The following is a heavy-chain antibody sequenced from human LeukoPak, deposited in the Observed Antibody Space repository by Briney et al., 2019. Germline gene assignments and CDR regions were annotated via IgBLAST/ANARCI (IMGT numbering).Heavy chain of an antibody. V-gene: IGHV3-23*01. Sequence: GGALRLSCAASGFTFSNYDMSWVRQAPGSGLEWVSGITGSGGSTYYADSVKGRFTVSRDNSKTTLYLQMNSLSAEDTAVYYCAKGNWGERLDWYFDLWGRGTLVTVSS. CDR1: GFTFSNYD. D-gene: IGHD1-26*01. CDR2: ITGSGGST. J-gene: IGHJ2*01. CDR3: AKGNWGERLDWYFDL.